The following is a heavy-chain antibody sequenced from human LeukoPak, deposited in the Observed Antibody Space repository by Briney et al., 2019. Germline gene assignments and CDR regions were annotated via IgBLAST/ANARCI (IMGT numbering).Heavy chain of an antibody. CDR3: ARDRGSSGWYGGFDI. Sequence: GGSLRLSCAASGFTFSSYSMNWVRQAPGKGLEWVSSISSSSYIYYADSVKGRFTISRDNAKNSLYLQMNSLRAEDTAVYYCARDRGSSGWYGGFDIWGQGTMVTVSS. CDR2: ISSSSYI. J-gene: IGHJ3*02. D-gene: IGHD6-19*01. V-gene: IGHV3-21*01. CDR1: GFTFSSYS.